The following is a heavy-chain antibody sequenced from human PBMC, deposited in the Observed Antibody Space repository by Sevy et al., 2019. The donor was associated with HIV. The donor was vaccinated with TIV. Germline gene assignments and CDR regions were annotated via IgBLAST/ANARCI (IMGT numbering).Heavy chain of an antibody. D-gene: IGHD6-13*01. V-gene: IGHV3-30*02. CDR1: GFTFSQYG. Sequence: GGSLRLSCAATGFTFSQYGMERVRQAPGKGLEWVAFIRYDRSTKYYADSVKGRFTISRDNSKNMLYLQMNSLRPEDTALYSCAKHRDTLAAAAYLDHWGQGTLVTVSS. CDR2: IRYDRSTK. J-gene: IGHJ4*02. CDR3: AKHRDTLAAAAYLDH.